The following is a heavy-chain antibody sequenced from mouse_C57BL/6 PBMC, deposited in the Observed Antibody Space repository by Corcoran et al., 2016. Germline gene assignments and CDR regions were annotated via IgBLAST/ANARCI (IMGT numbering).Heavy chain of an antibody. Sequence: QVQLQQSGAELVKPGASVKISCKASGYAFSSYWMNWVKQRPGKGLEWIGQIYPGDGDTNYNGKFKGKATLTADKSSSTAYMQLSSLTSEDSAVYFGARGDYYGSSSYAMDYWGQGTSVTVSS. V-gene: IGHV1-80*01. CDR3: ARGDYYGSSSYAMDY. CDR1: GYAFSSYW. CDR2: IYPGDGDT. D-gene: IGHD1-1*01. J-gene: IGHJ4*01.